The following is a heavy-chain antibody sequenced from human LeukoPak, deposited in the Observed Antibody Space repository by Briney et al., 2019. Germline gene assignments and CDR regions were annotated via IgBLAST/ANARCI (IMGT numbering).Heavy chain of an antibody. D-gene: IGHD2-21*02. Sequence: GASVKVSCKASGYTFTGYYMHWVRQAPGQGLEWMGWINPNSGGTNYAQKFQGRVTMTRDTSISTAYMELSRLRSDDTAVYYCARDPGGGVTTGYYMDVWAKGPRSPSP. CDR2: INPNSGGT. V-gene: IGHV1-2*02. J-gene: IGHJ6*03. CDR3: ARDPGGGVTTGYYMDV. CDR1: GYTFTGYY.